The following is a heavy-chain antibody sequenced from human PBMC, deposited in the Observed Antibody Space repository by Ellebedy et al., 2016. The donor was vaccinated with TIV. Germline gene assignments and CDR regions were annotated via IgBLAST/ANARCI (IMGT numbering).Heavy chain of an antibody. CDR1: GFTFSSYG. D-gene: IGHD3-10*02. CDR2: IWYDGSNK. Sequence: GESLKISCAASGFTFSSYGMHWVRQAPGKGLEWVAVIWYDGSNKYHADSVKGRFTISRDNSKNTLYLQMNSLRTEDTSVYYCARASFYDVDLSGWYFDLWGRGTLVTVSS. CDR3: ARASFYDVDLSGWYFDL. J-gene: IGHJ2*01. V-gene: IGHV3-33*08.